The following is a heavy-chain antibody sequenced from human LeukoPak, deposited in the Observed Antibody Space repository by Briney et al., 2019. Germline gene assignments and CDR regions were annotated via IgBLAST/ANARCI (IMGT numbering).Heavy chain of an antibody. CDR2: IIPIFGTA. CDR3: ARDFGPAAIRGYFQH. J-gene: IGHJ1*01. V-gene: IGHV1-69*05. Sequence: ASVKVSCKASGGTFSSYAISWVRQAPGQGLEWMGGIIPIFGTANYAQKFQGRVTITTDESTSTAYMELSSLRSEDTAVYYCARDFGPAAIRGYFQHWGQGTLVTVSS. CDR1: GGTFSSYA. D-gene: IGHD2-2*02.